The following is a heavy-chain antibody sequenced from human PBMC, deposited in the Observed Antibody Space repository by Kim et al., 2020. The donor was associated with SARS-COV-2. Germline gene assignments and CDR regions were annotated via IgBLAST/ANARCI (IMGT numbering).Heavy chain of an antibody. CDR1: GGSISSGGYY. Sequence: SETLSLTCTVSGGSISSGGYYWSWIRQHPGKGLEWIGYIYYSGSTYYNPSLKSRVTISVDTSKNQFSLKLSSVTAADTAVYYCARDRAHTLRYFDCTQYWYFDLWGRGTLLTVSS. D-gene: IGHD3-9*01. V-gene: IGHV4-31*03. CDR2: IYYSGST. CDR3: ARDRAHTLRYFDCTQYWYFDL. J-gene: IGHJ2*01.